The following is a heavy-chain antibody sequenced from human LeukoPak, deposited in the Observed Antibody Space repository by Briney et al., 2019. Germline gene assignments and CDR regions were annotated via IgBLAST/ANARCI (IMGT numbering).Heavy chain of an antibody. CDR1: GYTFTSYG. V-gene: IGHV1-18*01. Sequence: GASVKVSCKASGYTFTSYGISWVRQAPGQGLEWMGWISAYNGNTNYAQKLQGRVTMTTDTSTSTAYMELRSLRSDDTAVYYCARRHSEYYYDSSGYGFDYWGQGTLVTVSS. CDR3: ARRHSEYYYDSSGYGFDY. CDR2: ISAYNGNT. D-gene: IGHD3-22*01. J-gene: IGHJ4*02.